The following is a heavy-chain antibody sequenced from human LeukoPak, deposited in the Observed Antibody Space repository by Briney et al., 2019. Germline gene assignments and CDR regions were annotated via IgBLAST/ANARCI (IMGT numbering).Heavy chain of an antibody. CDR1: GGSFSGYY. D-gene: IGHD3-3*01. J-gene: IGHJ4*02. CDR2: INHSGST. CDR3: ARARFGFWSGYFDY. V-gene: IGHV4-34*01. Sequence: SETLSLTCAVYGGSFSGYYWSWIRQPPGKGLEWSGEINHSGSTNYNPSLKSRVTISVDTSKNQFALKLSSVTAADTAVYYCARARFGFWSGYFDYWGQGTLVTVSS.